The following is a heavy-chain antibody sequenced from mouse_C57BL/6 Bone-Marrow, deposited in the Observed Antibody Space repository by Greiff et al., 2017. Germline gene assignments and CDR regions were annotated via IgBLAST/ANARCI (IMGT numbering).Heavy chain of an antibody. D-gene: IGHD2-3*01. CDR3: ARWLLLDY. CDR1: GYAFSSSW. Sequence: VKVVESGPELVKPGASVKISCKASGYAFSSSWMNWVKQRPGKGLEWIGRIYPGDGDTNYNGKFKGKATLTADKSSSTAYMQLSSLTSEDSAVYFCARWLLLDYWGQGTTLTVSS. CDR2: IYPGDGDT. J-gene: IGHJ2*01. V-gene: IGHV1-82*01.